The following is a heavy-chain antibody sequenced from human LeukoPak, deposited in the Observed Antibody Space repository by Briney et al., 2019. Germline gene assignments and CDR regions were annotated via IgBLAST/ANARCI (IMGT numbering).Heavy chain of an antibody. D-gene: IGHD3-10*01. CDR2: MNPSSGNT. CDR3: ARGRMVRGVTWWFDP. J-gene: IGHJ5*02. V-gene: IGHV1-8*01. CDR1: GYTFTSYD. Sequence: GASVKVSCKASGYTFTSYDINWVRQATGQGLEWMGWMNPSSGNTGYAQKFQGRVTMTRNTSISTAYMELSSLRSEDTAVYYCARGRMVRGVTWWFDPWGQGTLVTVSS.